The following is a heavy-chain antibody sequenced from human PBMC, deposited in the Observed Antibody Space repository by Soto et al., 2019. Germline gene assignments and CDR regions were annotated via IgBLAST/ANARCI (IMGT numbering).Heavy chain of an antibody. CDR3: ARGSYYYDSRSLSY. D-gene: IGHD3-22*01. Sequence: QVQLVQSGAEVKKPGSSVKVSCKASGGTFSSYAISWVRQAPGQGLEWMGGIIPIFGTANYAQKFQGRVTITADESTSTAYMELSILRSEDTAVYYCARGSYYYDSRSLSYWGQGTLVTVSS. V-gene: IGHV1-69*12. CDR1: GGTFSSYA. CDR2: IIPIFGTA. J-gene: IGHJ4*02.